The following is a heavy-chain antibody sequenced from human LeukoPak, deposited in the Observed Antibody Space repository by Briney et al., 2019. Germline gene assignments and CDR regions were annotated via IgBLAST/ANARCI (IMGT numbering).Heavy chain of an antibody. Sequence: GGSLRLSCAASGFTLSSYAMHWVRQAPGKGLEWVAVISYDGSNKYYADSVKGRFTISRDNSRNTLYLQMNSLRAEDTAVYYCARDRSQVPADLYYYYGMDVWGKGTTVTVSS. CDR1: GFTLSSYA. V-gene: IGHV3-30*04. CDR3: ARDRSQVPADLYYYYGMDV. CDR2: ISYDGSNK. J-gene: IGHJ6*04. D-gene: IGHD2-2*01.